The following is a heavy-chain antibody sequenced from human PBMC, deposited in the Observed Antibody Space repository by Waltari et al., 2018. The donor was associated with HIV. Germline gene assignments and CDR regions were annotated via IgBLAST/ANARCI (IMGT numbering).Heavy chain of an antibody. CDR1: GFTFGSYW. Sequence: EVQLVESGGGLVQPGGSLRLSCAASGFTFGSYWMNWVRQAPGKGLVWVSRINSDGSSTSYADSVKGRFTISRDNAKNTLYLQMNSLRAEDTAVYYCAREDGIVVVPAATYAFDIWGQGTMVTVSS. J-gene: IGHJ3*02. D-gene: IGHD2-2*01. CDR2: INSDGSST. CDR3: AREDGIVVVPAATYAFDI. V-gene: IGHV3-74*01.